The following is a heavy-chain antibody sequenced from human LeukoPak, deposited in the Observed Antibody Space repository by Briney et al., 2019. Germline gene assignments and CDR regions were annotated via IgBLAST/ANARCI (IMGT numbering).Heavy chain of an antibody. CDR3: ARQTWDSSPADY. D-gene: IGHD1-26*01. J-gene: IGHJ4*02. CDR2: IYPGDSDT. Sequence: GESLKISCMASGYSFTSYWIGWERQMPGKGLEWMGIIYPGDSDTRYSPSFQGQVTISADKSISTAYLQWSSLKASDTAMYYCARQTWDSSPADYWGQGTLVTVSS. V-gene: IGHV5-51*01. CDR1: GYSFTSYW.